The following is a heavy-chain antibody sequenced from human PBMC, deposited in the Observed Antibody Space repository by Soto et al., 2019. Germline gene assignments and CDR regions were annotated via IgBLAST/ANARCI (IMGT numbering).Heavy chain of an antibody. J-gene: IGHJ1*01. V-gene: IGHV4-34*01. D-gene: IGHD3-9*01. Sequence: PSETLSLTCVVYGGSFSGYFWSWIRQPPGKGLEWIGEINHRGSPNYNSSLKSRVTISVDTSRNQFSLKLSSLTAADTAVYYCARGPLYYDILTGYPESEYFHHWGQGTLVTVSS. CDR2: INHRGSP. CDR3: ARGPLYYDILTGYPESEYFHH. CDR1: GGSFSGYF.